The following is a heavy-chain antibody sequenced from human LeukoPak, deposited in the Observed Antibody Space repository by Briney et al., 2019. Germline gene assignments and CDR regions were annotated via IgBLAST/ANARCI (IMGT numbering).Heavy chain of an antibody. CDR3: ARDLVPNS. CDR1: GGSISSSY. V-gene: IGHV4-59*01. CDR2: IYYSGGT. Sequence: SETLSLTCTVSGGSISSSYWSWIRQPPGKGLEWIGYIYYSGGTNYNPSLKSRVTISGDTSKNQFSLKLSSVTAADTAVYYCARDLVPNSWGQGTLVTVSS. D-gene: IGHD3-10*01. J-gene: IGHJ4*02.